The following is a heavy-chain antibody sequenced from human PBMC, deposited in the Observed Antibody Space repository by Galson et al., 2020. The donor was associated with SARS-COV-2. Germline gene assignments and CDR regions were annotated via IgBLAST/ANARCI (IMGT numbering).Heavy chain of an antibody. CDR2: IYYSGST. V-gene: IGHV4-59*01. J-gene: IGHJ2*01. CDR3: ARTAGSDWLYRYFDL. Sequence: ETSETLSLTCTVSGGSISSYYWSWIRQPPGKGLEWIGYIYYSGSTSYNPSLKSRDTISVDTSKNQFSLKLSSVTAADTAVYYCARTAGSDWLYRYFDLWGRGTLVTVSS. CDR1: GGSISSYY. D-gene: IGHD6-19*01.